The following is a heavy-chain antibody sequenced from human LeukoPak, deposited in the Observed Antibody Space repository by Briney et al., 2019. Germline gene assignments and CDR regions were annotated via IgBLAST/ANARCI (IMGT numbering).Heavy chain of an antibody. Sequence: SQTLSLTCTVSGGSISSGGYYWSWIRQPPGKGLEWIGTIYRSGITYYNSSLKSRVTISVDTSKNQISLKLSSMTAADTAVYYCARVDWTTDSWGQGTLVTVSS. D-gene: IGHD3-9*01. CDR2: IYRSGIT. V-gene: IGHV4-30-2*03. J-gene: IGHJ4*02. CDR3: ARVDWTTDS. CDR1: GGSISSGGYY.